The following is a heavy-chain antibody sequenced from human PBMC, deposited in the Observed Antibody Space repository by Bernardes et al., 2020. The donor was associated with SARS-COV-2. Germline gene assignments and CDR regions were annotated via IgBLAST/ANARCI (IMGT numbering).Heavy chain of an antibody. V-gene: IGHV4-30-2*01. Sequence: SETLSLTCAVSGGSISSDDYSWSWRLQPPGRGLEWIGYIYQSGTTYYNPSLKSRVTISLDRSKTHFSLNVSSVSAADTAMYFCARGTLTSRATYFFDSWGQGTLVTVSS. CDR2: IYQSGTT. J-gene: IGHJ4*02. CDR3: ARGTLTSRATYFFDS. CDR1: GGSISSDDYS.